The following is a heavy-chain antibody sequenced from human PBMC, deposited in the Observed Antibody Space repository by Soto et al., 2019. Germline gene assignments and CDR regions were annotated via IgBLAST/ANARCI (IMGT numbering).Heavy chain of an antibody. V-gene: IGHV1-69*01. CDR3: ARSQGGSSSLDIYYYYYYGMDV. Sequence: QVQVVQSGAEVKKPGSSVKVSCKAPGGTFSSYAISWVRQAPGQGLEWMGGIIPIFGTAKYAQKFQGRVTITADESTSTGYMELSSLRSEDTAVYYCARSQGGSSSLDIYYYYYYGMDVWGQGTTVTVSS. CDR1: GGTFSSYA. J-gene: IGHJ6*02. CDR2: IIPIFGTA. D-gene: IGHD2-15*01.